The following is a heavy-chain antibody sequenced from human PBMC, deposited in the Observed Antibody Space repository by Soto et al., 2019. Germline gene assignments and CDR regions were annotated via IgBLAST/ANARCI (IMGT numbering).Heavy chain of an antibody. D-gene: IGHD6-13*01. CDR3: ARGFRIAAAAEIGYYYYYGMDV. CDR1: GFSLSRGGYY. Sequence: TSETLSLTCPGSGFSLSRGGYYWRWLRPHPGKGLEWIGYIYYSGSTYYNPSLKSRVTISVDTSKNQFSLKLSSVTAADTAVYYCARGFRIAAAAEIGYYYYYGMDVWGQGTTVNVS. CDR2: IYYSGST. J-gene: IGHJ6*02. V-gene: IGHV4-31*03.